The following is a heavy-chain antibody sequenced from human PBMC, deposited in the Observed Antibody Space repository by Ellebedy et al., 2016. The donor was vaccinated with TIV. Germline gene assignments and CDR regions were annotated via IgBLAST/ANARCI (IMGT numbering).Heavy chain of an antibody. Sequence: SETLSLTCTVSGGSISSYFWSWIRQPPGKGLEWIAYIYYTGSTNYNPPLRSRVNMSVDMSKNQFSLSVTSVTAADTAVYYCAREGYDILTGYNSGMDVWGQGTTVTVSS. CDR2: IYYTGST. J-gene: IGHJ6*02. CDR3: AREGYDILTGYNSGMDV. CDR1: GGSISSYF. V-gene: IGHV4-59*01. D-gene: IGHD3-9*01.